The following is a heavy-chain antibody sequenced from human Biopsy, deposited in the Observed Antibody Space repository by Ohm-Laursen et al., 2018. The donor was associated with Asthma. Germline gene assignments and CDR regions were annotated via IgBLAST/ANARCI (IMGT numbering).Heavy chain of an antibody. Sequence: SSLRLSCTASGRHFGSYNMHWARQALGKGLEWVAVITFDGSTQHYGDSVKGRFTISRDNSKNMLFLQMNSLRAEDTAVYYCSRDTLGYYFDIWGQGTQVTVSS. CDR2: ITFDGSTQ. CDR3: SRDTLGYYFDI. CDR1: GRHFGSYN. V-gene: IGHV3-30-3*01. J-gene: IGHJ4*02. D-gene: IGHD3-9*01.